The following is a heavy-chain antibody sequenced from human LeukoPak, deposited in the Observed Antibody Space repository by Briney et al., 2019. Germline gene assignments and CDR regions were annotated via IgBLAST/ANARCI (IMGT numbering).Heavy chain of an antibody. CDR2: INHSGRT. D-gene: IGHD3-10*01. J-gene: IGHJ4*02. CDR1: GGSFSGYY. V-gene: IGHV4-34*01. CDR3: ARSKRRMVRGVNYFDY. Sequence: SETLSLTCAVYGGSFSGYYWSWIRQPPGKGLEWIGEINHSGRTKYNPSLKSRVTISVDTSKKQFSLELSSVTDAYTAVYYCARSKRRMVRGVNYFDYWGQGTLVTVSS.